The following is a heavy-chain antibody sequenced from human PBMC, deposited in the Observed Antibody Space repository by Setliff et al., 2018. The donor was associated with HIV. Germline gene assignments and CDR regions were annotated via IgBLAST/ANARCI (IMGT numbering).Heavy chain of an antibody. Sequence: PSETLSLTCTVSGGIISSDSFFWSWIRQPAGKGLEWIGHISATGSTNYNPSLKSRVTMSLDTSKNQFSLNLNSVKGRFTISRDNAKNTLYLQMNGLRGEDTAVYYCAKDGIGTVADWFDTWGQGILVTVSS. CDR3: AKNTLYLQMNGLRGEDTAVYYCAKDGIGTVADWFDT. D-gene: IGHD6-19*01. CDR2: ISATGST. J-gene: IGHJ5*02. CDR1: GGIISSDSFF. V-gene: IGHV4-61*09.